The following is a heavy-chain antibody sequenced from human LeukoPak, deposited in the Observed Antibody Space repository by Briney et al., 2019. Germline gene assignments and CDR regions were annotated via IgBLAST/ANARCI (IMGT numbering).Heavy chain of an antibody. CDR2: ITPILGIA. J-gene: IGHJ5*02. Sequence: ASVKVSCKASGGTFSSYAISWVRQAPGQGLEWMGRITPILGIANYAQKFQGRVTITADKSTSTAYMELSSLRSEDTAVYYCAKEPRTRYSSSRWNWFDPWGQGTLVTVSS. D-gene: IGHD6-13*01. CDR3: AKEPRTRYSSSRWNWFDP. CDR1: GGTFSSYA. V-gene: IGHV1-69*04.